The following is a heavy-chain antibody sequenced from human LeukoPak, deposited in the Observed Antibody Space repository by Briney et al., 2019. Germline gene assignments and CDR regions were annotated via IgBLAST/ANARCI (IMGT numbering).Heavy chain of an antibody. Sequence: GGSLRLSCAAYGFTFRNYGMRWVRQAPGKGLEWVAVIWYDGSNKIYADAVKGRFTFSRDNSKNMLYLQMNSLRAEDTAVYYCARDRNWGSAAHHFDLWGQGTLVSVSS. CDR3: ARDRNWGSAAHHFDL. J-gene: IGHJ4*02. V-gene: IGHV3-33*01. CDR2: IWYDGSNK. CDR1: GFTFRNYG. D-gene: IGHD7-27*01.